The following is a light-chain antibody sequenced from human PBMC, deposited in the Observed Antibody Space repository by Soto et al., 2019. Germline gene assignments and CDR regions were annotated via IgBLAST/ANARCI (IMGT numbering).Light chain of an antibody. J-gene: IGKJ2*01. CDR1: QGISSY. Sequence: DIQMTQSPSSLSASVGDRVTITCRASQGISSYLNWYQQKPGKAPKLLIYAASSLQSGVPSSFSGSGSGTDFTLTISSLQPEDFATYYCQQSYSTPMYTFGQGTKLEIK. CDR3: QQSYSTPMYT. CDR2: AAS. V-gene: IGKV1-39*01.